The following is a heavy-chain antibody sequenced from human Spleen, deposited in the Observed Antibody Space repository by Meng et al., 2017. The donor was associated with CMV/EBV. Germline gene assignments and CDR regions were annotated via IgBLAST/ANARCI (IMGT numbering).Heavy chain of an antibody. D-gene: IGHD6-13*01. CDR3: ASCIAAAGYYYYGMDV. CDR1: GGTFGSNA. Sequence: SVKVSCKASGGTFGSNALSWVRQAPGQGLEWMGGIIPIFGTANYAQKFQGRVTITTDESTSTAYMELSSLRSEDTAVYYCASCIAAAGYYYYGMDVWGQGTTVTVSS. CDR2: IIPIFGTA. V-gene: IGHV1-69*05. J-gene: IGHJ6*02.